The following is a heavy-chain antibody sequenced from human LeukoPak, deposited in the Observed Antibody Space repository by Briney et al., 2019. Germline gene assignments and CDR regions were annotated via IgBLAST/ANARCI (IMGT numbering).Heavy chain of an antibody. D-gene: IGHD6-19*01. J-gene: IGHJ6*02. CDR2: INPNSGGT. CDR3: ARALYESSGRPYYYYGMDV. CDR1: GYTFTGYY. Sequence: ASVKVSCKASGYTFTGYYMHWVRQAPGQGLEWMGWINPNSGGTNYAQKFQGWVTMTRDTSISTAYMELSRLRSDDTAVYYCARALYESSGRPYYYYGMDVWGQGTTVTVSS. V-gene: IGHV1-2*04.